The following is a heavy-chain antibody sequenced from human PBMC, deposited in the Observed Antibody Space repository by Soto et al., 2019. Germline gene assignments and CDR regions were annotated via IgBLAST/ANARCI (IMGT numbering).Heavy chain of an antibody. V-gene: IGHV2-5*01. D-gene: IGHD4-17*01. Sequence: QITLKESGPTLVKPTQTLTLTCTFSGFSLSTSGVGVGWIRQPPGKALEWLALIYWNDDKRYSPSLKSRLTNTKDTSKNQVVLTMTNMDPVDTATYYCAHRSSTGWFDPWGQGTLVTVSS. J-gene: IGHJ5*02. CDR2: IYWNDDK. CDR3: AHRSSTGWFDP. CDR1: GFSLSTSGVG.